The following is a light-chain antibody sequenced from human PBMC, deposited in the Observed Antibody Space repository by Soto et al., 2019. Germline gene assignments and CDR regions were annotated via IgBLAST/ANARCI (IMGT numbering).Light chain of an antibody. Sequence: QSLLTQPASVSGSPGQSITISCTGSSSDVGGYNYVSWYQQYPGRAPKLMIYEVSNRPSGVSNRFSGSKSGNTASLTISGLEAEDEADYYCSSYTSSSIVVFGGGTKLTVL. J-gene: IGLJ2*01. CDR1: SSDVGGYNY. CDR3: SSYTSSSIVV. CDR2: EVS. V-gene: IGLV2-14*01.